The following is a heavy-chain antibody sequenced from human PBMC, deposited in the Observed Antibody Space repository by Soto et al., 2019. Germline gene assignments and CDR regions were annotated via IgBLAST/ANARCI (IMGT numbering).Heavy chain of an antibody. D-gene: IGHD3-16*01. J-gene: IGHJ6*04. CDR1: GYTFTSYD. V-gene: IGHV1-8*01. CDR3: AREGVRGMDV. CDR2: TNPNSANT. Sequence: ASVKVSCLPSGYTFTSYDIHWVRQATGQGLEWMGWTNPNSANTGYAQKFQGRVTMTRNTSISTAYMELSSLRSEDTAVYYCAREGVRGMDVWGKGTTVTVSS.